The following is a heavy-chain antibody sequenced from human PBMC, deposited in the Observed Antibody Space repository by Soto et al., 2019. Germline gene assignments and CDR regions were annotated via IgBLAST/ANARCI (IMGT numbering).Heavy chain of an antibody. CDR2: ISSSSSTI. D-gene: IGHD2-15*01. Sequence: EVQLVESGGGLVQPGGSLRLSCAASGFTFSSYIMNWVRQAPGKGLEWVSYISSSSSTIYYADSVKGRFTISRDNAKNSLYLQMNSLRDEDTAVYYCASRYCSGGSCDFDYWGQGTLVTVSS. J-gene: IGHJ4*02. V-gene: IGHV3-48*02. CDR1: GFTFSSYI. CDR3: ASRYCSGGSCDFDY.